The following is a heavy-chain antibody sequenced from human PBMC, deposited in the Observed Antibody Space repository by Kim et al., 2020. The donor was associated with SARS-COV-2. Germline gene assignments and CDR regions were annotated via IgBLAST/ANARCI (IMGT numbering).Heavy chain of an antibody. V-gene: IGHV3-30-3*01. CDR2: IAYDGTIR. D-gene: IGHD1-26*01. Sequence: VGSLRLSCAASGFIFSSYAMHWVRQTPDKGLEWVAVIAYDGTIRYYADSVKGRFTISRDDARNTLFLQMNSLRAEDTAVYYCARDLLVGAPDYFDYWGQGALVTVSS. CDR1: GFIFSSYA. J-gene: IGHJ4*02. CDR3: ARDLLVGAPDYFDY.